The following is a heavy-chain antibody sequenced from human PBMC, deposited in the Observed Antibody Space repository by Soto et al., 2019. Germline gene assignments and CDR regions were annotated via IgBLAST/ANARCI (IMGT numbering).Heavy chain of an antibody. CDR3: ARHQSHSSSYVDP. CDR2: IYYSGST. D-gene: IGHD6-13*01. CDR1: GGSINSYY. V-gene: IGHV4-59*08. J-gene: IGHJ5*02. Sequence: SETLSLTCTVSGGSINSYYWSWIRQPPGKELEWIGNIYYSGSTNYNPSFKSRVTMSVDTSKNQFSLKLSSVTAADTAVYYCARHQSHSSSYVDPWGQGTLVTVSS.